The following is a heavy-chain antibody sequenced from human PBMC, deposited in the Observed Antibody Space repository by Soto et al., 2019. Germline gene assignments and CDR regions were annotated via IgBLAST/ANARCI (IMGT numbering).Heavy chain of an antibody. Sequence: GGSLRLSCAASGFTFSSYGMHWVRQAPGKGLEWVAVISYDGSNKYYADSVKGRFTISRDNSKNTLYLQMNSLRAEDTAVYYCAKDLGLTGTDFDYWGQGTLVTVSS. CDR3: AKDLGLTGTDFDY. J-gene: IGHJ4*02. CDR1: GFTFSSYG. V-gene: IGHV3-30*18. CDR2: ISYDGSNK. D-gene: IGHD1-20*01.